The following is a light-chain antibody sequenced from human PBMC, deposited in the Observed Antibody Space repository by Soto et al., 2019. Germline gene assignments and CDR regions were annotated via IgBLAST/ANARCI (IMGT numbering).Light chain of an antibody. Sequence: QSVLTQPRSVSGSPGQSVTISCTGTSSDVGGYNYVSWCQRHPGKTPKLMIYDVTKRPSGVPDRFSGSKSGNTASLTISGLQAEDEADHYCCSYAGSYTFVFVTGTKVTLL. V-gene: IGLV2-11*01. CDR1: SSDVGGYNY. J-gene: IGLJ1*01. CDR3: CSYAGSYTFV. CDR2: DVT.